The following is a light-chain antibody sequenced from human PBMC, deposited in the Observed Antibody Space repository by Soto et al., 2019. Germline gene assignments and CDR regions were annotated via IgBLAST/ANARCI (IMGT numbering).Light chain of an antibody. Sequence: DIQMTQSPASLSASVGDRVTITCRASQSISSYLNWYQQKPGKGPNLLIYGASSRATGIPDRFSGSGSGTDFTLTISRLEPEDFAVYYCQQYGSSPGTFGQGTKVEIK. CDR3: QQYGSSPGT. CDR2: GAS. J-gene: IGKJ1*01. CDR1: QSISSY. V-gene: IGKV1-39*01.